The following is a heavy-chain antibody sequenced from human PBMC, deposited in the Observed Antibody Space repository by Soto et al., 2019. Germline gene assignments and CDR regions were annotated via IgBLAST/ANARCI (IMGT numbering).Heavy chain of an antibody. CDR1: GFTVSSNY. CDR2: IYSGGST. V-gene: IGHV3-53*01. D-gene: IGHD3-16*02. J-gene: IGHJ4*02. Sequence: PGGSLRLSCAASGFTVSSNYMSWVRQAPGKGLEWVSVIYSGGSTYYADSVKGRFTISRDNSKNTLYLQMNSLRAEDTAVYYCARAGVYYDYVWGSYRPYYFDYWGQGTLVTVSS. CDR3: ARAGVYYDYVWGSYRPYYFDY.